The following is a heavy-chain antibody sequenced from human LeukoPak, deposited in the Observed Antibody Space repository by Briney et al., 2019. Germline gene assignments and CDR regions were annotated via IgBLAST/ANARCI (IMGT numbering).Heavy chain of an antibody. J-gene: IGHJ4*02. CDR3: ARDGYYCGSGSYYPPSYYFDY. V-gene: IGHV4-34*01. Sequence: SETLSLTCAVYGGSFSGYYWSWIRQPPGKGLEWIGEINHSGSTNYNPSLKSRVTISADTSKNQFSLKLSSVTAADTAVYYCARDGYYCGSGSYYPPSYYFDYWGQGTLVTVSS. CDR1: GGSFSGYY. D-gene: IGHD3-10*01. CDR2: INHSGST.